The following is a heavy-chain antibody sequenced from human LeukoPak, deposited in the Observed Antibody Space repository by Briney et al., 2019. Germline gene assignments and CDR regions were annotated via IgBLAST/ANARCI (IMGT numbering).Heavy chain of an antibody. CDR2: IVPMFGTS. V-gene: IGHV1-69*01. J-gene: IGHJ4*02. CDR1: GGTFSNYA. Sequence: SVKVSCKASGGTFSNYAISWVRQAPGQGLEWMGGIVPMFGTSNYAQKFQGRVTITADESTTTAYMELSSLRSEDTAVYSCARGVHPRVPAAIGYFEYWXQGTLVTVSS. CDR3: ARGVHPRVPAAIGYFEY. D-gene: IGHD2-2*01.